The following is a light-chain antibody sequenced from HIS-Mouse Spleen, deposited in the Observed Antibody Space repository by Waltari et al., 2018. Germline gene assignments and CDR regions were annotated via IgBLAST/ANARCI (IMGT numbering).Light chain of an antibody. J-gene: IGKJ2*01. CDR3: QQYNNWPPYT. CDR1: QSVSSN. CDR2: GAS. V-gene: IGKV3-15*01. Sequence: EIVMTQSPATLSVSPGERATLSCRASQSVSSNLAWYQQKPGQAPRLLIYGASTRATGIPAMFSGSWSETEFTLTISSLQSEDFAVYYCQQYNNWPPYTFGQGTKLEIK.